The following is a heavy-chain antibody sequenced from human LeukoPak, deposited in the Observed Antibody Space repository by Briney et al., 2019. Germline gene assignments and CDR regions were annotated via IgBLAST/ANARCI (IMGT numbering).Heavy chain of an antibody. CDR2: MNPNSGNT. D-gene: IGHD7-27*01. Sequence: ASVKVSCKASGYTFTGYYMHWVRQATGQGLEWMGWMNPNSGNTGYAQKFQGRVTMTRNTSISTAYMELSSLRSEDTAVYYCARGPPNWGYDYWGPGTLVTVSS. CDR1: GYTFTGYY. J-gene: IGHJ4*02. CDR3: ARGPPNWGYDY. V-gene: IGHV1-8*02.